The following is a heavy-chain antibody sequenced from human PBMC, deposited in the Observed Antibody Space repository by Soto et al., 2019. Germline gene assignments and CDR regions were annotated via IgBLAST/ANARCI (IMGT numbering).Heavy chain of an antibody. V-gene: IGHV3-72*01. CDR2: PTKKPNGYTT. D-gene: IGHD1-26*01. CDR1: GFTFTDHY. Sequence: GGSLRLSCAASGFTFTDHYMDWVRQAPGKGLEWVGRPTKKPNGYTTEYAASVKGRFTISREDSKNSLYLQMNSLKTEDTAVYYCVRVLERGAADYWGQGTLVTVSS. CDR3: VRVLERGAADY. J-gene: IGHJ4*01.